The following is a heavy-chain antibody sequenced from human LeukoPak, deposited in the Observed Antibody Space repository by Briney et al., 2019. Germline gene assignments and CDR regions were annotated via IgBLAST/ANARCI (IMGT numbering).Heavy chain of an antibody. CDR2: FYYSGSI. CDR3: ARGSESQLGYFDY. D-gene: IGHD6-6*01. CDR1: GGSISSGGYS. Sequence: SETLSLTCAVSGGSISSGGYSWSWIRQPPGKGLEWIGDFYYSGSIYYNPSLKSRVTISVDTSKNQFSLKLSSVTAADTAVYYCARGSESQLGYFDYWGQGTLVTVSS. J-gene: IGHJ4*02. V-gene: IGHV4-30-4*07.